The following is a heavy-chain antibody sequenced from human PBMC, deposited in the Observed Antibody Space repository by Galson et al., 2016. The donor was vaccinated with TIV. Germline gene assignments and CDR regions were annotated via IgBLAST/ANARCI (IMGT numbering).Heavy chain of an antibody. CDR3: ARDAPYSSSWSIDY. J-gene: IGHJ4*02. CDR1: GYTFTNYG. V-gene: IGHV1-18*04. CDR2: ISGYDTNT. D-gene: IGHD6-13*01. Sequence: VKVSCKASGYTFTNYGISWVRQAPGQGLEWMGWISGYDTNTEYVQKLLDRVTMTKDTSTSTAYMELRSLRYDDTAVYYCARDAPYSSSWSIDYWGQGSLVTVSS.